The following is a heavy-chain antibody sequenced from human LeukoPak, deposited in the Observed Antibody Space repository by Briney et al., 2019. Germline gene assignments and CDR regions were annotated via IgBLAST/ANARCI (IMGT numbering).Heavy chain of an antibody. D-gene: IGHD3-3*01. CDR1: GYTFTSYD. J-gene: IGHJ6*03. CDR2: MNPNSGNT. CDR3: AREGYDFWGVYMDV. Sequence: ASVKVSCKASGYTFTSYDIDWVRQATGQGLEWMGWMNPNSGNTGYAQKFQGRVTMTRNTSINTAYMELNSLRAEDTAVYYCAREGYDFWGVYMDVWGKGTTVTVSS. V-gene: IGHV1-8*02.